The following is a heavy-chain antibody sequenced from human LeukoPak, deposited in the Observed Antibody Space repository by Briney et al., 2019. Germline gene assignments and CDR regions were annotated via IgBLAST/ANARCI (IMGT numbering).Heavy chain of an antibody. Sequence: PGGSLRLSCAASGFTIISNYMSWVRQAPGKGLEWVGRIKSKTDGGTTDYAAPVKGRFTISRDDSKNTMYLKMNSLKTDDTAVYYCTTDPYDYGLSRFGRGQGTLVTVSS. CDR3: TTDPYDYGLSRFG. J-gene: IGHJ4*02. CDR1: GFTIISNY. CDR2: IKSKTDGGTT. D-gene: IGHD4-17*01. V-gene: IGHV3-15*01.